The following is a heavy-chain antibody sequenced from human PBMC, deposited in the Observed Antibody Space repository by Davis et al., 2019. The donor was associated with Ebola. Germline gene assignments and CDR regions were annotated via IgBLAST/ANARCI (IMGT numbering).Heavy chain of an antibody. CDR2: ISYDGSNK. V-gene: IGHV3-30*18. CDR1: GFTFSSYG. Sequence: GGSLRLSCAASGFTFSSYGMHWVRQAPGKGLEWVAVISYDGSNKYYADSVKGRFTISRDNSKNTLYLQMNSLRAEDTAVYYCAKVDGVEWLLFPYYFDYWGQGTLVTVSS. CDR3: AKVDGVEWLLFPYYFDY. D-gene: IGHD3-3*01. J-gene: IGHJ4*02.